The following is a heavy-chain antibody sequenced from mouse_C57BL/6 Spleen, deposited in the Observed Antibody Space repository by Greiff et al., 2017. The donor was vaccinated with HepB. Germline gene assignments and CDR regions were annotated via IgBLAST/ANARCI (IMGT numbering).Heavy chain of an antibody. Sequence: EVMLVESGGGLVKPGGSLKLSCAASGFTFSDYGMHWVRQAPEKGLEWVAYISSGSSTIYYADTVKGRFTISRANAKNTLFLQMTSRRSEDTAMYYCARRGATPYYYAMDYWGQGTSVTVSS. D-gene: IGHD1-1*01. CDR2: ISSGSSTI. V-gene: IGHV5-17*01. CDR1: GFTFSDYG. J-gene: IGHJ4*01. CDR3: ARRGATPYYYAMDY.